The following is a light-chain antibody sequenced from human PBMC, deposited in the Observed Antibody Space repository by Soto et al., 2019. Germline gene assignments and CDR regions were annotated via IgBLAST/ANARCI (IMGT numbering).Light chain of an antibody. V-gene: IGLV2-8*01. Sequence: QSALTQPPSASGSPGQSVTISCTGNSNDVGHSSFISWYQQHPGKGPKLIIYEVSKRPSVVPDRFSGSKSGNTASLSVSGLQDEDEDDYFCNAQADNGKHVFGTGTKLTVL. CDR2: EVS. CDR1: SNDVGHSSF. J-gene: IGLJ1*01. CDR3: NAQADNGKHV.